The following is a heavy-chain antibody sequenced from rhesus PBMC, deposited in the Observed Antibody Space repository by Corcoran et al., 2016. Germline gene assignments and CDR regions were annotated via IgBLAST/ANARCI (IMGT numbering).Heavy chain of an antibody. V-gene: IGHV3-59*01. CDR1: GFSFSDYY. J-gene: IGHJ4*01. Sequence: EVQLVASGGGLAKPGGSLRLSCAASGFSFSDYYMYWFRQAHVKGLECVSRISNGCGNKWDAYSVKGRLTLSRENAKNTLYLQMDSLRAEDTAVYYCARESEAAGYFDYWGQGVLVTVSS. D-gene: IGHD6-31*01. CDR2: ISNGCGNK. CDR3: ARESEAAGYFDY.